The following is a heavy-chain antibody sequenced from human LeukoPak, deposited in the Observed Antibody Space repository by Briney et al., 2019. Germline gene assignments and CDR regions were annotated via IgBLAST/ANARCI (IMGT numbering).Heavy chain of an antibody. CDR2: IRGYNGNT. V-gene: IGHV1-18*01. CDR1: GYAFTSYD. CDR3: ARVTGDYFYYMDV. Sequence: ASVKVSCKASGYAFTSYDISWVRQAPGQGLEWMEWIRGYNGNTKYAQKLQGRVTMTTDTSTRTAYMELRSLRSDDTAIYYCARVTGDYFYYMDVWGKGTTITVSS. J-gene: IGHJ6*03. D-gene: IGHD1-14*01.